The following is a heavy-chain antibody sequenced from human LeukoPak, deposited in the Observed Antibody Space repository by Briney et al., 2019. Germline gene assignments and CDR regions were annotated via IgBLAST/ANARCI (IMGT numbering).Heavy chain of an antibody. CDR3: ARGEQWLVGGYNWFDP. CDR1: GYTFTGYY. J-gene: IGHJ5*02. V-gene: IGHV1-2*02. D-gene: IGHD6-19*01. Sequence: GASVKVSCKASGYTFTGYYMHWVRQAPGQGLEWMGWINPNSGGTNYAQKFQGRVTMTRDTSISTAYMELSRLRSDDTAVYYCARGEQWLVGGYNWFDPWGQGTLVTVSS. CDR2: INPNSGGT.